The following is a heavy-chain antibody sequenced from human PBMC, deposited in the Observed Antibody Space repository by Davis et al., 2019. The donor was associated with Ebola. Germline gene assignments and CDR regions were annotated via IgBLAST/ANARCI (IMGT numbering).Heavy chain of an antibody. V-gene: IGHV3-48*03. J-gene: IGHJ4*02. CDR1: GFTFYRYE. CDR3: ARGPLTALDY. CDR2: ISASGSPI. D-gene: IGHD3-9*01. Sequence: GESLKISCVTSGFTFYRYEMNWVRQAPGKGLEGVSFISASGSPIYYADSIKGRFTISRDTARNSVHLQMDSLRAEDTAIYYCARGPLTALDYWGQGTLVTVSS.